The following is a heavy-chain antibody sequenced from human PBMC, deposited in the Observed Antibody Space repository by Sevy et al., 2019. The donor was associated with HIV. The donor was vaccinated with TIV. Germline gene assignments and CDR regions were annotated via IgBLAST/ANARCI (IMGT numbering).Heavy chain of an antibody. CDR2: ISYDGSNK. CDR1: GFTFSNYA. CDR3: ARDLEVYGGWEQTSPGMDV. D-gene: IGHD1-26*01. Sequence: GGSLRLSCAASGFTFSNYAMHWVRQAPGKGLEWVAVISYDGSNKYYADSVRGRFSISRDSSKNTLYLQMNSLRPEDTAVYYCARDLEVYGGWEQTSPGMDVWGQGTTVTVSS. V-gene: IGHV3-30-3*01. J-gene: IGHJ6*02.